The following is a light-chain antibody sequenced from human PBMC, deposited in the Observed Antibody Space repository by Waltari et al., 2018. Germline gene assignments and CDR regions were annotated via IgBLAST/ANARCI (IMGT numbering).Light chain of an antibody. CDR1: QSISDY. Sequence: DIQMTQSPSTLSASFGDRVTNTCRASQSISDYLAWFQQKPGKAPKVLIYKASTLQGGVPSRFSGSGSGTDFTLTISSLQPDDFATYYCQQYNTYSRTFGQGTKVEI. J-gene: IGKJ1*01. CDR3: QQYNTYSRT. V-gene: IGKV1-5*03. CDR2: KAS.